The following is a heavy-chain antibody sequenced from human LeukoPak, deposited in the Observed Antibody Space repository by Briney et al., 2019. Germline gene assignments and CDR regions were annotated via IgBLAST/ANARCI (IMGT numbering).Heavy chain of an antibody. CDR2: IIPIFGTA. J-gene: IGHJ4*02. V-gene: IGHV1-69*05. CDR1: GGTFSSYA. Sequence: VASVKVSCKASGGTFSSYAISWVRQAPGQGLEWMGGIIPIFGTANYAQKFQGRDTITTDESTSTAYMELSSLRSEDTAVYYCAREVYSYGIVPQYYFDYWGQGTLVTVSS. D-gene: IGHD5-18*01. CDR3: AREVYSYGIVPQYYFDY.